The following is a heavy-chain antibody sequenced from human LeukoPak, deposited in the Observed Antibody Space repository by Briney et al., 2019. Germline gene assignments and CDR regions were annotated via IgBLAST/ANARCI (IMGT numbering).Heavy chain of an antibody. J-gene: IGHJ4*02. D-gene: IGHD6-25*01. V-gene: IGHV3-21*01. CDR1: GFTFSGYS. Sequence: PGGSLRLSCAASGFTFSGYSMHWVRQAPGKGLEWVSSISSGSVYIYDADSVRGRFTISRDNTKNSLYLQMNSLRVDDTAVYYCPRGPTTIGAAGKGAPFYWGQGTLVTVSS. CDR3: PRGPTTIGAAGKGAPFY. CDR2: ISSGSVYI.